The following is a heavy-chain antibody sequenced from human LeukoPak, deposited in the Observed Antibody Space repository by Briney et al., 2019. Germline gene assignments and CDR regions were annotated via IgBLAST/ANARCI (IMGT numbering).Heavy chain of an antibody. CDR1: GFTFDDYA. CDR2: ISWDGGST. J-gene: IGHJ6*03. Sequence: GGSLRLSCAASGFTFDDYAMHWVRQAPGKGLEWVSLISWDGGSTYYADSVKGRFTISRDNSKNSLYLQMNSLRAEDTALYYCAKDSIAARPLNYYYYYMDVWGKGTTVTVSS. D-gene: IGHD6-6*01. CDR3: AKDSIAARPLNYYYYYMDV. V-gene: IGHV3-43D*03.